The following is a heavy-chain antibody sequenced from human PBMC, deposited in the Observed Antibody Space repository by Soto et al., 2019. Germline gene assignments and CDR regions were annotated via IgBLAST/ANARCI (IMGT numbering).Heavy chain of an antibody. V-gene: IGHV4-59*08. CDR1: ACSISSSY. CDR3: ARRYGDCFDF. D-gene: IGHD4-17*01. Sequence: PSETLSLTCTISACSISSSYWCWIRQPPGKGLEWIGYIYYSGNTNYNPSLKSRVTISVDTSKNQFSLKLSSVTAADTAVYYCARRYGDCFDFWGQGTLVTVS. J-gene: IGHJ4*02. CDR2: IYYSGNT.